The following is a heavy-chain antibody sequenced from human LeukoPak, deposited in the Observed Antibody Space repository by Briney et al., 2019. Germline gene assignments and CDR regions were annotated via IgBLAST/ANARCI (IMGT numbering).Heavy chain of an antibody. Sequence: GGSLRLSCAASGNSWMHWVRQAPGKGLVWVSHINSDGSWTSYADSVKGRFTISKDSAKNTVYLQMNSLRAEDTAVYYCVSFYETYWGRGTLVTVSS. D-gene: IGHD2/OR15-2a*01. CDR3: VSFYETY. CDR2: INSDGSWT. CDR1: GNSW. V-gene: IGHV3-74*01. J-gene: IGHJ4*02.